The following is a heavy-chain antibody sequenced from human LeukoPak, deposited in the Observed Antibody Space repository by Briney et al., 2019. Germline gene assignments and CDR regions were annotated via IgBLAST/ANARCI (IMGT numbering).Heavy chain of an antibody. V-gene: IGHV3-30*18. Sequence: GRSLRLSCAASGFTFSSYGMHWVRQAPGKGLEWVAVISYDGSNKYYADSVKGRFTISRDNSKNTPYLQMNSLRAEDTAVYYCAKASGIAAGGWFDPWGQGTLVTVSS. D-gene: IGHD6-25*01. CDR3: AKASGIAAGGWFDP. CDR1: GFTFSSYG. J-gene: IGHJ5*02. CDR2: ISYDGSNK.